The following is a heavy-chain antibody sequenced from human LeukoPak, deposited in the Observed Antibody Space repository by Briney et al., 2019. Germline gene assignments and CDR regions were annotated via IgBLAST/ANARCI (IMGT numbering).Heavy chain of an antibody. CDR1: GYTLTSYV. J-gene: IGHJ5*02. CDR2: INAVNGNT. V-gene: IGHV1-3*01. CDR3: AREKIITGLDL. D-gene: IGHD3-22*01. Sequence: ASVQFSCKACGYTLTSYVMHWVRQAPGQRLEWRGWINAVNGNTKYSQKFQGRVTITRDPSATTASMELSSLRSEDTAVYYCAREKIITGLDLWGQGTLVSVFS.